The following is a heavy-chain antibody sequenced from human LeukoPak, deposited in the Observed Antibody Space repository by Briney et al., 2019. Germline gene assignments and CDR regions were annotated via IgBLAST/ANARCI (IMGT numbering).Heavy chain of an antibody. Sequence: GGSLRLSCTASGFTFGDYAMSWVRQAPGRGVEWVGFIRSKAYGGTTEYAASVKGRFTISRDDSKSIAHLQMNSLKTEDTAVYYCTRYYDILTGYYTDYWGQGTLVTVSS. D-gene: IGHD3-9*01. CDR3: TRYYDILTGYYTDY. V-gene: IGHV3-49*04. J-gene: IGHJ4*02. CDR2: IRSKAYGGTT. CDR1: GFTFGDYA.